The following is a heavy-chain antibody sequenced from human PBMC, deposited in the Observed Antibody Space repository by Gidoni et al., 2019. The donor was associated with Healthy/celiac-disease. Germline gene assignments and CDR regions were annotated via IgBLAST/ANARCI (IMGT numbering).Heavy chain of an antibody. V-gene: IGHV4-4*02. J-gene: IGHJ4*02. Sequence: QVQLQESGPGLVKPSGTLSLTCDVSGGPISSSNWWSWVRQPPGKGLEWIGEIYHSGSTNYNPSLKSRVTILVDKSKNQFSLKLSSVTAADTAVYYCARGVDTAMALIDYWGQGTLVTVSS. CDR2: IYHSGST. D-gene: IGHD5-18*01. CDR3: ARGVDTAMALIDY. CDR1: GGPISSSNW.